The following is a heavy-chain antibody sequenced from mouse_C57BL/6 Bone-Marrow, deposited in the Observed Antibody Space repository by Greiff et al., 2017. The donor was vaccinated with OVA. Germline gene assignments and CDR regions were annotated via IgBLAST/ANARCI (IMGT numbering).Heavy chain of an antibody. J-gene: IGHJ1*03. CDR2: SRNKANDYTT. Sequence: EVKVVESGGGLVQSGRSLRLSCATSGFTFSDFYMEWVRQAPGKGLEWIAASRNKANDYTTEYSASVKGRFIVSRDTSQSILYRQKNALRSEDTAIYYCARDAPLGYFDGWGTGTTVTVSS. V-gene: IGHV7-1*01. CDR1: GFTFSDFY. CDR3: ARDAPLGYFDG.